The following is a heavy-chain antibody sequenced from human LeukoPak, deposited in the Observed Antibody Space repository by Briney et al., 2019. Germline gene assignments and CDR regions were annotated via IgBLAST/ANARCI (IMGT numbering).Heavy chain of an antibody. V-gene: IGHV1-69*13. J-gene: IGHJ3*02. CDR3: AILGNHDAFDI. D-gene: IGHD4-23*01. CDR1: GGTFSSYA. CDR2: IIPIFGTA. Sequence: PWASVKVSCKASGGTFSSYAISWVRQAPGQGLEWMGGIIPIFGTANYAQKFQGRVTITADESTSTAYMELSSLRSGDTAVYYCAILGNHDAFDIWGQGTMVTVSS.